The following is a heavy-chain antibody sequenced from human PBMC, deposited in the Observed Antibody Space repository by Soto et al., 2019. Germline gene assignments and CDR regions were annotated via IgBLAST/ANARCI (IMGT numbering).Heavy chain of an antibody. CDR2: ISGSGGST. CDR1: GFTFSSYA. Sequence: HPGGSLRLSCAASGFTFSSYAMSWVRQAPGKGLEWVSAISGSGGSTYYADSVKGRFTISRDNSKNTLYLQMNSLRAEDTAVYYCARGTYGGSSYFDYWGQGTLVTVSS. V-gene: IGHV3-23*01. CDR3: ARGTYGGSSYFDY. J-gene: IGHJ4*02. D-gene: IGHD2-15*01.